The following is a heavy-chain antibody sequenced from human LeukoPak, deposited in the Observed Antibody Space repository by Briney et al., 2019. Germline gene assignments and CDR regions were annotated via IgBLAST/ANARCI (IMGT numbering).Heavy chain of an antibody. Sequence: GGSLRLSCAASGFTFSSYAMSWVRQAPGKGLEWVSAISGSGGSTYYADSVKGRFTISRDNAQNSLYLQVNSLRSDDTAVYYCVRRHNYDFRSPFDPWGQGILITVSS. CDR1: GFTFSSYA. V-gene: IGHV3-23*01. J-gene: IGHJ5*02. D-gene: IGHD3-3*01. CDR3: VRRHNYDFRSPFDP. CDR2: ISGSGGST.